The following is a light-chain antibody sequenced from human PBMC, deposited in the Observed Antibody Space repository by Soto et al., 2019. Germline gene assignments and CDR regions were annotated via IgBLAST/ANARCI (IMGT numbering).Light chain of an antibody. V-gene: IGLV2-14*01. CDR2: EVN. Sequence: QSALTQPASVSGSPGQSITISCTGTSSDVGGSNYVSWYQQHPGKAPKLMIYEVNHRPSGISTRFSGSKSGNTASLTISGLQAEDEADYYCSSYTSSSTRVFGTGTKLTFL. J-gene: IGLJ1*01. CDR3: SSYTSSSTRV. CDR1: SSDVGGSNY.